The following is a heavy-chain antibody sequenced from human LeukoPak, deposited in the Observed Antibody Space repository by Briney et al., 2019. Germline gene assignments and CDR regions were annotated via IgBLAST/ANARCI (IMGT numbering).Heavy chain of an antibody. CDR2: INHSGST. CDR3: ASSRFIVVVPAASPGSSGYIDY. J-gene: IGHJ4*02. CDR1: GGSFSGYY. V-gene: IGHV4-34*01. Sequence: SETLSLTCAVYGGSFSGYYWSWIRQPPGKGLEWIGEINHSGSTNYNPSLKSRVTISVDTSKNQFSLKLSSVTAADTAVYYCASSRFIVVVPAASPGSSGYIDYWGQGTLVTVSS. D-gene: IGHD2-2*01.